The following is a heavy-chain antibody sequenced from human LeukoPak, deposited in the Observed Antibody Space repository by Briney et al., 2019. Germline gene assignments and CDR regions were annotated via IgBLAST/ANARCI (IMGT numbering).Heavy chain of an antibody. CDR3: AKDRSERTTSCSNY. CDR2: ISGSGDKT. Sequence: GGSLRLSCAASGFTFNRNAMDWVRQAPGKGLEWVSTISGSGDKTYYADSVRGRFTISRDNSKNTLYLQMNSLRADDTAVYYCAKDRSERTTSCSNYWGQGTLVTVSS. CDR1: GFTFNRNA. J-gene: IGHJ4*02. V-gene: IGHV3-23*01. D-gene: IGHD2-2*01.